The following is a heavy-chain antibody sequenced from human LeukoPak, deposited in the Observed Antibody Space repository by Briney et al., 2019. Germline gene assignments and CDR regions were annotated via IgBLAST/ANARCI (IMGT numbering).Heavy chain of an antibody. CDR2: IYYSGST. V-gene: IGHV4-59*08. J-gene: IGHJ4*02. CDR3: ARHMGLGYSYGYPYFDY. Sequence: PSETLSLTCAVYGGSFSGYYWSWIRQPPGKGLEWIGYIYYSGSTNYNPSLKSRVTISVDTSKNQFSLKLSSVTAADTAVYYCARHMGLGYSYGYPYFDYWGQGTLVTVSS. CDR1: GGSFSGYY. D-gene: IGHD5-18*01.